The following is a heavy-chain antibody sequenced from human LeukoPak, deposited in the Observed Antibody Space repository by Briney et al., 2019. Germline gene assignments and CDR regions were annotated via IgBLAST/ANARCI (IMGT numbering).Heavy chain of an antibody. D-gene: IGHD3-10*01. Sequence: PSETLSLTCAVYGGSFSGYYWSWIRQPPGKGLEWIGEINHSGSTNYNPSLKSRVTISVDTSKNQFSLKLSSVTAADTAVYYCARLVPRYGSRSQSDYWGQGTLVTVSS. CDR3: ARLVPRYGSRSQSDY. CDR2: INHSGST. J-gene: IGHJ4*02. CDR1: GGSFSGYY. V-gene: IGHV4-34*01.